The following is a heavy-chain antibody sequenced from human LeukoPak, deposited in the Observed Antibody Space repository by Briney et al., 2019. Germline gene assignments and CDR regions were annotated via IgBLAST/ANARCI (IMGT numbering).Heavy chain of an antibody. Sequence: SETLSLTCSVYSGTFSGYYWSWIHQPPGKGLEWMGEINHSGITNYNPSQKSRVTISVVTSKNLFSLKLSPVTAADTAVYYCASWTSDAFDIWGQGTMVTVSS. J-gene: IGHJ3*02. CDR3: ASWTSDAFDI. D-gene: IGHD1-1*01. V-gene: IGHV4-34*01. CDR2: INHSGIT. CDR1: SGTFSGYY.